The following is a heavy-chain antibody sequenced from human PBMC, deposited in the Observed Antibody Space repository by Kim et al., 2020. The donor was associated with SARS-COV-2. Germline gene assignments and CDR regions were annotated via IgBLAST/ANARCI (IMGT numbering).Heavy chain of an antibody. CDR3: ARVRPAAGKDWVHNDGMDV. Sequence: SETLSLTCTVSGGSISSYYWSWIRQPAGKGLEWIGRIYTSGSTNYNPSLKSRVTMSVDTSKNQFSLKLSSVTAADTAVYYCARVRPAAGKDWVHNDGMDVWGQGTTVTVSS. V-gene: IGHV4-4*07. CDR2: IYTSGST. J-gene: IGHJ6*02. CDR1: GGSISSYY. D-gene: IGHD6-13*01.